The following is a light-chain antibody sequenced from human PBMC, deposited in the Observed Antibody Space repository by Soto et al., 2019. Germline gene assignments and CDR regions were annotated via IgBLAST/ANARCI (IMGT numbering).Light chain of an antibody. CDR3: SSYTSSSTPFV. J-gene: IGLJ1*01. CDR1: SSDVGGYNY. Sequence: QSALTQPASVSGSPGQSITISCTGTSSDVGGYNYVSWYQQHPGKAPKLMIYEASNRPSGVSNHFSGSKSGNTASRTISGLQAEDEADYYCSSYTSSSTPFVFGTGTKVTVL. CDR2: EAS. V-gene: IGLV2-14*01.